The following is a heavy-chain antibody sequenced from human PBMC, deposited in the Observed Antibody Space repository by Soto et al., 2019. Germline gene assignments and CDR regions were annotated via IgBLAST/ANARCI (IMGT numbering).Heavy chain of an antibody. J-gene: IGHJ4*02. V-gene: IGHV4-38-2*01. Sequence: ETLSLTCAVSGASSGSGGYYWGWFRQPPGKGLEWIGSIYHSGSTYYNPSLKSRVTMSVDTSKNQLSLKLRSVTAADTAVYYCARYGYSDSARFFDYWGQGTLVTVSS. CDR2: IYHSGST. CDR1: GASSGSGGYY. D-gene: IGHD5-12*01. CDR3: ARYGYSDSARFFDY.